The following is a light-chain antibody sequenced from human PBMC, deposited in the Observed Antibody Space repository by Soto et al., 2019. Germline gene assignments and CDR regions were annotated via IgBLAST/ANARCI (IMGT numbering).Light chain of an antibody. CDR1: QSIGSW. CDR3: QQYNSYAL. J-gene: IGKJ3*01. CDR2: DAS. V-gene: IGKV1-5*01. Sequence: DIQMTQSPSTLSAYVGDRVTITCRASQSIGSWLAWYQQKPGKAPKLLIYDASNLESGVPSRFSGSGSGTEFTLPISSLQPDDFATYYCQQYNSYALFGPGTKVDIK.